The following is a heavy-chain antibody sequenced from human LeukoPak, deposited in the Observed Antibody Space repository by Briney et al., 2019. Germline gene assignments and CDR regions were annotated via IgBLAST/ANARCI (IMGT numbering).Heavy chain of an antibody. D-gene: IGHD1-26*01. V-gene: IGHV4-39*07. Sequence: ASETLSLTCTVSGGSISSSSYYWGWIRQPPGKGLEWIGSIYYSGSTYYNPSLKSRVTISVDTSKNQFSLKLSSVTAADTAVYYCARDEWELLPFDYWGQGTLVTVSS. J-gene: IGHJ4*02. CDR2: IYYSGST. CDR3: ARDEWELLPFDY. CDR1: GGSISSSSYY.